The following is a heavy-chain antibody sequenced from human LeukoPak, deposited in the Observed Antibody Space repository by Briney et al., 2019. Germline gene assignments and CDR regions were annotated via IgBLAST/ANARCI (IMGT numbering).Heavy chain of an antibody. D-gene: IGHD1-14*01. CDR2: IKKDGSEE. J-gene: IGHJ3*01. Sequence: GGSLRLSCAASGFTLNSYLMSWVRQAPGGGLEWVANIKKDGSEENYLDSVKGRFTVSRDNAKNSLNLQMNSLRGEDTAVYYCARSNPNKNALNLWGQGTMGTIYS. V-gene: IGHV3-7*01. CDR3: ARSNPNKNALNL. CDR1: GFTLNSYL.